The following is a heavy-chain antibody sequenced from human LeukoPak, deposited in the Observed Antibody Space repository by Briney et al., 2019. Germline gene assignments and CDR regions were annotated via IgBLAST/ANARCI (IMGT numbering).Heavy chain of an antibody. J-gene: IGHJ5*02. Sequence: ASVNVSCKDSGYTFTRYYMHWVRPAPGQGLAGMGWINPNSGDTNYAQKFQGRVTMTRDTYISTASMDPSKQRDEYTAVYYCARGRIAAAGTWWFDPWGQGTLVTVSS. V-gene: IGHV1-2*02. D-gene: IGHD6-13*01. CDR3: ARGRIAAAGTWWFDP. CDR1: GYTFTRYY. CDR2: INPNSGDT.